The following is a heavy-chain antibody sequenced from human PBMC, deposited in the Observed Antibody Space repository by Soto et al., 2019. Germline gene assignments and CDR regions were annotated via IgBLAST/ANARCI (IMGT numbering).Heavy chain of an antibody. CDR2: FDPEDGET. CDR3: ATDLSPYSSGWIFDY. CDR1: GYTLTELS. Sequence: ASVKVSCKVSGYTLTELSMHWVRQAPGKGLEWMGGFDPEDGETIYAQKFQGRVTMIEDTSTDTAYMELSSLRSEDTAVYYCATDLSPYSSGWIFDYWGQGTLVTVSS. D-gene: IGHD6-19*01. J-gene: IGHJ4*02. V-gene: IGHV1-24*01.